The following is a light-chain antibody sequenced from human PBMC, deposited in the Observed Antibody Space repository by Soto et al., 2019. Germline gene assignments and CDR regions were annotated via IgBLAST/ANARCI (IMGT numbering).Light chain of an antibody. CDR3: QQYGSSPET. V-gene: IGKV3-20*01. J-gene: IGKJ1*01. CDR1: QSVSSSY. CDR2: GAS. Sequence: EIVLTQSPGTLSLSPGERVTLSCRASQSVSSSYLAWYQQKLGQAPRLLIYGASSRATGIPDRFSGSGSGTDFTLTISRLQPEDFAVYYCQQYGSSPETFGQGTKVDIK.